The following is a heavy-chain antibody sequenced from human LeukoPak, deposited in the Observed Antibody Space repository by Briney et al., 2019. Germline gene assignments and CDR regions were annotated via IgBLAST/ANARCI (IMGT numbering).Heavy chain of an antibody. V-gene: IGHV3-21*04. J-gene: IGHJ3*02. D-gene: IGHD2-2*01. CDR1: GFTFSSYS. Sequence: GGSLRLSCAASGFTFSSYSMNWVRQAPGKGLEWVSSISSSSSYIYYADSVKGRFTISRDNAKNSLYLQMNSLRAEDTAVYYCASPRGPAAIRDAFDIWGQGTMVTVSS. CDR3: ASPRGPAAIRDAFDI. CDR2: ISSSSSYI.